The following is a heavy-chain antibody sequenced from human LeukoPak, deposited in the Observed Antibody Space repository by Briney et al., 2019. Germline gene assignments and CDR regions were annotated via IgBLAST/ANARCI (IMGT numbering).Heavy chain of an antibody. CDR3: ARGVLWSSTGYCSGGSCYSGFLSNYLDY. V-gene: IGHV4-31*03. Sequence: SQTLSLTCTVSGGSISSGGYYWSWIRQHPGKGLEWIGYIYYSGSTYYNPSLKSRVTISVDTSKNQFSLKLSSVTAADTAVYYCARGVLWSSTGYCSGGSCYSGFLSNYLDYWGQGTLVTVSS. J-gene: IGHJ4*02. D-gene: IGHD2-15*01. CDR2: IYYSGST. CDR1: GGSISSGGYY.